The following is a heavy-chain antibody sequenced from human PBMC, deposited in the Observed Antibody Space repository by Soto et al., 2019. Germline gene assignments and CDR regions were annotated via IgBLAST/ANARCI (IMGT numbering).Heavy chain of an antibody. CDR2: ISAYNGNT. CDR1: GYTFTSCG. V-gene: IGHV1-18*04. J-gene: IGHJ6*02. D-gene: IGHD3-22*01. Sequence: ASVKVSCKASGYTFTSCGISWVRQAPGQGLEWMGWISAYNGNTNYAQKLQGRVTMTTDTSTSTAYMELRSLRSDDTAVYYCASGDYYYDSSGYGHYYGMDVWGQGTTVTVSS. CDR3: ASGDYYYDSSGYGHYYGMDV.